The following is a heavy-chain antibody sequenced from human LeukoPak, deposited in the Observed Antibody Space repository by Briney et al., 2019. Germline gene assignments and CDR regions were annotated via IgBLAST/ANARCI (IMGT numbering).Heavy chain of an antibody. Sequence: PGGSLRLSCAASGFTFSNAWMSWVRQAPGKGLEWVGRIKSKTDGGTTDYAAPVKGRFTISRDDSKNTLYLQMNSLKTEDTAVYYRTTHIVVVTALYYFDYWGQGTLVTVSS. V-gene: IGHV3-15*01. CDR1: GFTFSNAW. D-gene: IGHD2-21*02. J-gene: IGHJ4*02. CDR2: IKSKTDGGTT. CDR3: TTHIVVVTALYYFDY.